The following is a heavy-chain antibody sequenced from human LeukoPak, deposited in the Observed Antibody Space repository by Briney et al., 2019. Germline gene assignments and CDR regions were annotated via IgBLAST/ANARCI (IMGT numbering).Heavy chain of an antibody. CDR1: GYTFTTYA. Sequence: ASVKVSCKASGYTFTTYAMNWVRQAPGQGLEWMGWINTNIGNPTYAQGFTGRFVFSLDTSVRTAYLQMSSLKAEDTAVYYCARGALQYCSGGSCYSPPNWFDPWGQGTLVTVSS. CDR3: ARGALQYCSGGSCYSPPNWFDP. D-gene: IGHD2-15*01. V-gene: IGHV7-4-1*02. J-gene: IGHJ5*02. CDR2: INTNIGNP.